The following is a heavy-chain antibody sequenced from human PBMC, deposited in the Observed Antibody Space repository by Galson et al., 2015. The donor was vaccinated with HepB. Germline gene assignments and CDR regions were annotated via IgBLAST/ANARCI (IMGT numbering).Heavy chain of an antibody. J-gene: IGHJ4*02. CDR1: GYSFTSYW. V-gene: IGHV5-10-1*01. D-gene: IGHD2-15*01. CDR3: ARSGKEGRLRIFNYYFDY. Sequence: QSGAEVKKPGESLRISCKGSGYSFTSYWISCVRQMPGKGLEWMGRIDPSDSYTNYSPSFQGHVTISADKSISTAYLQWSSLKASDTAMYYCARSGKEGRLRIFNYYFDYWGQGTLVTVSS. CDR2: IDPSDSYT.